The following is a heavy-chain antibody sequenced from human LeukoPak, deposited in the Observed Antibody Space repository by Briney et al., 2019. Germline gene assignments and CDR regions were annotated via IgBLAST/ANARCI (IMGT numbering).Heavy chain of an antibody. CDR3: ARGIQLPPSGGLRY. J-gene: IGHJ4*02. Sequence: PGGSLRLSCAASGVTFSSYAMHWVRQAPGKGLEGGAVISYDGSNKYYADSVKGRFTISRDNSKNTLYLQMNSLRAEDTAVYYCARGIQLPPSGGLRYWGQGTLVTVSS. CDR1: GVTFSSYA. V-gene: IGHV3-30*04. CDR2: ISYDGSNK. D-gene: IGHD2-2*01.